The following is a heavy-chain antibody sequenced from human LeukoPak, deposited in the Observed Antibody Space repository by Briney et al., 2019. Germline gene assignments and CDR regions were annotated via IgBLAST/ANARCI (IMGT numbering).Heavy chain of an antibody. V-gene: IGHV4-59*01. CDR1: GGSISSYY. J-gene: IGHJ6*02. CDR2: IYYSGST. D-gene: IGHD4-11*01. CDR3: ARGHTVGGGMDV. Sequence: PSETLSLTCTVSGGSISSYYWSWIRQPPGKGLEWIGHIYYSGSTNYNPSLKNRVTISVDTSKNQFSLKLSSVTAADTAVYYCARGHTVGGGMDVWGQGTTVTVSS.